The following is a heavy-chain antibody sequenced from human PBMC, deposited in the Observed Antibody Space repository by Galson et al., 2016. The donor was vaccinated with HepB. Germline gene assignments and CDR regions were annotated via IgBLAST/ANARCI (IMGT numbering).Heavy chain of an antibody. Sequence: SLRLSCAASGFTFSSYGMHWVRQAPGKGLEWVACIWYDGSNKYYANSVKGRFTISRDNSKNTLYLQMNSLRAEDTAVYYCAKSLLGVTLVSYYYGMDVWGQGTTVTVSS. V-gene: IGHV3-33*06. D-gene: IGHD2-21*02. CDR3: AKSLLGVTLVSYYYGMDV. CDR1: GFTFSSYG. J-gene: IGHJ6*02. CDR2: IWYDGSNK.